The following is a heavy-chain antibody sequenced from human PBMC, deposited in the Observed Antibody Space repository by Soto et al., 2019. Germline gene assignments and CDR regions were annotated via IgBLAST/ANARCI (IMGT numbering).Heavy chain of an antibody. J-gene: IGHJ3*01. CDR1: GFTFSSYS. CDR2: ITSSGSYI. Sequence: EVQLVESGGGLVKPGGSLRLSCAASGFTFSSYSINWVRQAPGKGLEWVSSITSSGSYIYYADSVKGRFTISRDNARNSLYLQMNSLRAEDTAVYYCARGGDRGDYEGANAAFDLGGQGTMVTVSS. D-gene: IGHD4-17*01. V-gene: IGHV3-21*01. CDR3: ARGGDRGDYEGANAAFDL.